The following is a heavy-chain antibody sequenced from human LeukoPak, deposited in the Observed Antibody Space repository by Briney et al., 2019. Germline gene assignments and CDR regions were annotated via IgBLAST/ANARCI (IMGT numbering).Heavy chain of an antibody. J-gene: IGHJ4*02. CDR2: ISSSSSYI. V-gene: IGHV3-21*01. D-gene: IGHD3-16*02. CDR1: GFTFSSYS. CDR3: ARDILDDYVWGSYRYY. Sequence: PGGSLRLSCAASGFTFSSYSMNWVRQAPGKGLEWVSSISSSSSYIYYADSVKGRFTISRDNAKNSLYLQMNSLRAEDTAVYYCARDILDDYVWGSYRYYWGQGTLVTVSS.